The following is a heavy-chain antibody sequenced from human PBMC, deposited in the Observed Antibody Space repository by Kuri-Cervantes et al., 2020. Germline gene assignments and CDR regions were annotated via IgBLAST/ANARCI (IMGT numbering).Heavy chain of an antibody. J-gene: IGHJ6*02. CDR3: ARRGEYSSLNYYYYGMDV. D-gene: IGHD6-6*01. Sequence: GGTLRLSCAASGFTFSSYAMHWVRQAPGKGLEWVAVISYDGSNKYYADSVKGRFTISRDNSKNTLYLQMNSLRAEDTAVYYCARRGEYSSLNYYYYGMDVWGQGTTVTVSS. CDR2: ISYDGSNK. CDR1: GFTFSSYA. V-gene: IGHV3-30-3*01.